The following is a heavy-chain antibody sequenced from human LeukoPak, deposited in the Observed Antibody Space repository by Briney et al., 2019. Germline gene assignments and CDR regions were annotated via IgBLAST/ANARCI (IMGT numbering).Heavy chain of an antibody. V-gene: IGHV1-18*01. CDR2: ISAYNGNT. D-gene: IGHD3-22*01. J-gene: IGHJ4*02. CDR1: GYTFTSYG. Sequence: ASVKVSCKASGYTFTSYGITWVRQAPGQGLEWMGWISAYNGNTNYAQKLQGRVTMTTDTSTSTAYMELRSLRSDDTAVYYCARGGAYDSSGYPFDYRGQGTLVTVSS. CDR3: ARGGAYDSSGYPFDY.